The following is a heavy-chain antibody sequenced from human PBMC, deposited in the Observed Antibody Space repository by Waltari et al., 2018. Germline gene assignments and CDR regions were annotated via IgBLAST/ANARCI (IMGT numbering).Heavy chain of an antibody. CDR2: IFSSGGP. CDR3: ARHRRLGNKYYYDLDV. V-gene: IGHV4-4*07. Sequence: QVQLQESGQGLVKASETLSLTCSVSGGSISGFYWRWVRKPAGKGLEWIGRIFSSGGPNYNATLKSRVTMSLDTSKNGFSLILSSVTAADTGVYYCARHRRLGNKYYYDLDVWGQGTTVSLS. CDR1: GGSISGFY. J-gene: IGHJ6*02. D-gene: IGHD3-22*01.